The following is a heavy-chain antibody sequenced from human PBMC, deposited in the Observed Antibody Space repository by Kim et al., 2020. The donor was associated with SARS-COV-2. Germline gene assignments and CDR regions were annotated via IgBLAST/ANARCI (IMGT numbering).Heavy chain of an antibody. J-gene: IGHJ6*02. CDR2: IYHSGST. CDR1: GGSISSSNW. V-gene: IGHV4-4*02. Sequence: SETLSLTCAVSGGSISSSNWWSWVRQPTGKGLEWIGEIYHSGSTNYNPSLKSRVTISVDKSKNQFSLKLSSVTAADTAVYYCARDSVVVAATPYYYYYGMDVWGHGTTVTVSS. CDR3: ARDSVVVAATPYYYYYGMDV. D-gene: IGHD2-15*01.